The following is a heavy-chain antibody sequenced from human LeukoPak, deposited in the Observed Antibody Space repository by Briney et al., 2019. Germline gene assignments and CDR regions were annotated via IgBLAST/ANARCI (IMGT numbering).Heavy chain of an antibody. J-gene: IGHJ6*03. CDR1: GGTFSSYA. CDR2: IIPIFGTA. Sequence: ASVKVSCKASGGTFSSYAISWVRQAPGQGLEWMGGIIPIFGTANYAQKFQGRVTITADKSTSTAYMELSSLRSEDTAVYYCARGDYYDSSGRHYYYYYMDVWGKGTTVTVSS. D-gene: IGHD3-22*01. V-gene: IGHV1-69*06. CDR3: ARGDYYDSSGRHYYYYYMDV.